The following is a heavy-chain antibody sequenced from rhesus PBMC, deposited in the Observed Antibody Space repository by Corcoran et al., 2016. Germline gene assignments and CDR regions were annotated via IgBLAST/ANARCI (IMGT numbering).Heavy chain of an antibody. V-gene: IGHV3S18*01. Sequence: VQLVESGGGLAQPGGSLSLSCAASGFNFGGYFMDWVRQAPGRGLDWGTRISNTGADTNHADSVKGRFTMSRDNGKNTLYLQMASLRIEDTAVYYCVREMNTVTGIDFWGQGVLVTVSS. CDR3: VREMNTVTGIDF. J-gene: IGHJ4*01. CDR2: ISNTGADT. CDR1: GFNFGGYF. D-gene: IGHD4-23*01.